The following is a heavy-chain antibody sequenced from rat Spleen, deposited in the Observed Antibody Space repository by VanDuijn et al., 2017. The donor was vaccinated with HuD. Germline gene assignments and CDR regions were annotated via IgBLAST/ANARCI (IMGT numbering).Heavy chain of an antibody. CDR3: ARAIAADYVMAA. J-gene: IGHJ4*01. Sequence: QVQLKESGPGLVQPSQTLSLTCTVSGFSLSSSGVIWVRQPPGKGLEWMGVIWGNGDTTYNSVLESRLSISRDTSKNQVFLKMNSLQTDDTAIYYCARAIAADYVMAAWGQGASVTVSS. CDR2: IWGNGDT. D-gene: IGHD1-2*01. CDR1: GFSLSSSG. V-gene: IGHV2-13*01.